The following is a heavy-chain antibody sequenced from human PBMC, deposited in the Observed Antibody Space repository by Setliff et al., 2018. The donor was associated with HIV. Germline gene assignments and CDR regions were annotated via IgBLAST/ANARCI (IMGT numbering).Heavy chain of an antibody. V-gene: IGHV4-31*03. CDR1: GGSISSGGYY. Sequence: SETLSLTCTVSGGSISSGGYYWSWIRQHPGKGLEWIGYIYCSGSTYYNPSLKSRVTISIDTSKNQFSLKLSSVTAADTAVYYCARGLVVVTDSDYDTNYYYYYYMDVWGKGTTVTVSS. CDR2: IYCSGST. D-gene: IGHD5-12*01. CDR3: ARGLVVVTDSDYDTNYYYYYYMDV. J-gene: IGHJ6*03.